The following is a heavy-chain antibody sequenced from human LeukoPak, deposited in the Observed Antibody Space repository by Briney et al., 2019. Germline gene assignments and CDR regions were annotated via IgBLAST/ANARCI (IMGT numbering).Heavy chain of an antibody. J-gene: IGHJ6*02. CDR2: ISWNSGSI. CDR3: AKESGDFWSGYYTGRDYYYGMDA. CDR1: GFTFDDYV. Sequence: GRSLRLSCAASGFTFDDYVMHWVRQAPGKGLEWVSGISWNSGSIGYADSVKGRFTISRDNAKNSLYLQMNSLRAEDTALYYCAKESGDFWSGYYTGRDYYYGMDAWGQGTTVTVSS. D-gene: IGHD3-3*01. V-gene: IGHV3-9*01.